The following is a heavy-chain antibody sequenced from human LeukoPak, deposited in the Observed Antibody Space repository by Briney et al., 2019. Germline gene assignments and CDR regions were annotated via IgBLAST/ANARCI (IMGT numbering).Heavy chain of an antibody. CDR1: GFTVSSNY. CDR3: ARDRITMVRGARSYYYYYMDV. D-gene: IGHD3-10*01. J-gene: IGHJ6*03. CDR2: IYSGGST. Sequence: GGSLRLSCAASGFTVSSNYMSWVRQAPGKGLEWVSVIYSGGSTYYADSVKGRFTISRDNSKNTLYLKMNSLRAEDTAVYYCARDRITMVRGARSYYYYYMDVWGKGTTVTVSS. V-gene: IGHV3-53*01.